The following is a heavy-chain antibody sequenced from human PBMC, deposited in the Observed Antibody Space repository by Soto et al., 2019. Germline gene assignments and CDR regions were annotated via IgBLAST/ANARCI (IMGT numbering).Heavy chain of an antibody. CDR3: AREGLDTAGFFDI. D-gene: IGHD6-13*01. J-gene: IGHJ3*02. V-gene: IGHV3-74*01. CDR2: ISSDGSRT. CDR1: GFTFSSYW. Sequence: EVQLVESGGGLVQPGGSLRLSCAASGFTFSSYWLHWVRQVPGKGLAWVARISSDGSRTSYADYVKGRFTISRDSAKNARDLQMNSLRADDTAVYYCAREGLDTAGFFDIWGHGTMVTVSS.